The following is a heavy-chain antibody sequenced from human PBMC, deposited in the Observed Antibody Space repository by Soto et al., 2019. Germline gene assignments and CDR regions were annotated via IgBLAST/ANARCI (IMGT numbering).Heavy chain of an antibody. V-gene: IGHV3-48*02. Sequence: GGSLRLSCAASGFTFSDYPMNWVRQAPGKGLEWVSSIRTISSAIYFADSVRGRFTISRDNARNSLYLQMTSLRDEDTAVYYCARETPSFDSWGQGTLVTVS. CDR3: ARETPSFDS. D-gene: IGHD2-15*01. CDR1: GFTFSDYP. CDR2: IRTISSAI. J-gene: IGHJ4*02.